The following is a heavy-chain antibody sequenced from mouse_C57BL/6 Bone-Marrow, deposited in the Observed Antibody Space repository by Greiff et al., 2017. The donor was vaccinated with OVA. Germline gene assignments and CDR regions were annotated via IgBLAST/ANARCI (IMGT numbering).Heavy chain of an antibody. J-gene: IGHJ2*01. CDR3: ARFITTVVATRYYFDY. V-gene: IGHV1-7*01. D-gene: IGHD1-1*01. Sequence: VQLQQSGAELAKPGASVKLSCKASGYTFTSHWMHWVKQRPGQGLEWIGYINPSSGYTKYNQKFKDKATLTADKSSSTAYMQLSSLTYEDSAVYYCARFITTVVATRYYFDYWGQGTTLTVSS. CDR1: GYTFTSHW. CDR2: INPSSGYT.